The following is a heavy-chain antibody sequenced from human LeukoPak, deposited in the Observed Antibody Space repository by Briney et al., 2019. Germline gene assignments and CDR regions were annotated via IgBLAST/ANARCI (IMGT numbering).Heavy chain of an antibody. CDR2: INPNSGGT. V-gene: IGHV1-2*06. D-gene: IGHD3-22*01. Sequence: ASVKVSRKASGYTFTGYYMHWVRQAPGQGLEWMGRINPNSGGTNYAQKFQGRVTMTRDTSISTAYMELSRLRSDDTAVYYCARDDLGSGYLMWGQGTLVTVSS. CDR3: ARDDLGSGYLM. J-gene: IGHJ4*02. CDR1: GYTFTGYY.